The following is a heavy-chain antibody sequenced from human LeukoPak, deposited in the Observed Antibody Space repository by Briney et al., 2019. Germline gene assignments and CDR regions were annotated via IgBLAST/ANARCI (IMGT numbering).Heavy chain of an antibody. CDR3: ARDSGPDAFDI. V-gene: IGHV3-66*02. D-gene: IGHD1-26*01. CDR1: GFTVSSNY. J-gene: IGHJ3*02. Sequence: GGSLRLSFAASGFTVSSNYMSWVRQAPGKGLEWVSVIYSGGSTYYADSVKGRFTISRDNSKNTLYLQMNSLRAEDTAVYYCARDSGPDAFDIWGQGTMVTVSS. CDR2: IYSGGST.